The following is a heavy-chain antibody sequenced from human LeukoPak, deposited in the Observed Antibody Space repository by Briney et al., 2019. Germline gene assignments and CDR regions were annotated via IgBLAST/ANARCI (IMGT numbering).Heavy chain of an antibody. V-gene: IGHV1-69*05. Sequence: AASVKVSCNASGGTFSSYAISWVRQAPGQGLEWMGGIIAIFGTANYAQKFQGRVTITTDESTSTAYMELSSLRSEDTAVYYCAVEYSSSWGLDYWGQGTLVTVSS. D-gene: IGHD6-6*01. CDR3: AVEYSSSWGLDY. CDR2: IIAIFGTA. J-gene: IGHJ4*02. CDR1: GGTFSSYA.